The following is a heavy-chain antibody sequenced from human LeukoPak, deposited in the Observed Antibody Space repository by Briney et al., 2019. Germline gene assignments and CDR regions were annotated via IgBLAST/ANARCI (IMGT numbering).Heavy chain of an antibody. CDR1: GFTFSSYS. CDR2: IRSKAYGGTT. J-gene: IGHJ5*02. D-gene: IGHD3-10*01. V-gene: IGHV3-49*04. Sequence: GGSLRLSCAASGFTFSSYSMNWVRQAPGKGPEGVGFIRSKAYGGTTEYAASVKGRFTISRDDSKTIAYLQMNSLKTEDTAVYYCTRETKYYYGSGSYYKNWFDPWGQGTLVTVSS. CDR3: TRETKYYYGSGSYYKNWFDP.